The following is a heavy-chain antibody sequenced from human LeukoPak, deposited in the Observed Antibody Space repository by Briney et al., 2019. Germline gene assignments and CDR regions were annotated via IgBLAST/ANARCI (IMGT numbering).Heavy chain of an antibody. D-gene: IGHD3-9*01. J-gene: IGHJ6*02. Sequence: ASVKVSCKVSGYTLTELSMHWVRQAPGKGLEWMGGFYPEDGETIYAQKFQGRVTMTEDTSTDTAYMELSSLRSEDTAVYYCATGVRYYDILTGYYARYGMDVWGQGTTVTVSS. CDR2: FYPEDGET. V-gene: IGHV1-24*01. CDR1: GYTLTELS. CDR3: ATGVRYYDILTGYYARYGMDV.